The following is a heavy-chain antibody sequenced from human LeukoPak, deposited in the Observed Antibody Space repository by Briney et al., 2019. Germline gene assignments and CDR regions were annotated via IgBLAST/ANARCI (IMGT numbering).Heavy chain of an antibody. CDR2: IYYTGNT. Sequence: SETLSLTCTVSGGSISTYDWTWIRQPPGEGLEWIGYIYYTGNTNYNPSLKSRVTLSLDTSKNQFSLRLNSVTATDTAVYYCARHASYFYSSPYADWGQGTLVTVSS. D-gene: IGHD3-22*01. J-gene: IGHJ4*02. V-gene: IGHV4-59*08. CDR3: ARHASYFYSSPYAD. CDR1: GGSISTYD.